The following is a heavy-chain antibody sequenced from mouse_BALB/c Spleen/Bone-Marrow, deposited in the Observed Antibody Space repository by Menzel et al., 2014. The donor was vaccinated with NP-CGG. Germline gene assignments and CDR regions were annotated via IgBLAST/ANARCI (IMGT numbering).Heavy chain of an antibody. Sequence: EVQLQQSGGDLVKPGGSLKLSCAASGFTFSSYGMSWVRQTPDKRLEWVATISSGGSYTYYPVSVKGRFTISGDNAKNTLYLQMSSLKSEDTAMYYCARPYDFGAWFAYWGQGTLVTVSA. D-gene: IGHD2-4*01. CDR3: ARPYDFGAWFAY. J-gene: IGHJ3*01. CDR1: GFTFSSYG. CDR2: ISSGGSYT. V-gene: IGHV5-6*01.